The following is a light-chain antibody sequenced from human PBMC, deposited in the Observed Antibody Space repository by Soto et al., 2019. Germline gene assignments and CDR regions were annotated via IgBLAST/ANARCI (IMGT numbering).Light chain of an antibody. J-gene: IGKJ5*01. Sequence: EIVLTQSPATLSLSPGERATLSCRGSQSVSSYLAWYQQKPGQAPRLLIDDASNRATGIPTRFSGSGSGTDFTLTISSLEPEDLAVYYCQQRSSWPLTFGQGTRLEIK. CDR3: QQRSSWPLT. CDR2: DAS. CDR1: QSVSSY. V-gene: IGKV3-11*01.